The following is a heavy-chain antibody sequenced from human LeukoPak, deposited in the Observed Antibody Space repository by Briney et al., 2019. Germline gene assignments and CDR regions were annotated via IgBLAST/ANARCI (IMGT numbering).Heavy chain of an antibody. V-gene: IGHV4-59*01. CDR2: IYYSGST. D-gene: IGHD6-19*01. CDR3: ARAPAGPPYYYMDV. J-gene: IGHJ6*03. Sequence: KPSETLSLTCTVSGASMSRYYWSWIRQTPGKGLEWIGYIYYSGSTNYNPSLKSRITISVDTSKNQFSLKLSSVTAADTAVYYCARAPAGPPYYYMDVWGKGTTVTVSS. CDR1: GASMSRYY.